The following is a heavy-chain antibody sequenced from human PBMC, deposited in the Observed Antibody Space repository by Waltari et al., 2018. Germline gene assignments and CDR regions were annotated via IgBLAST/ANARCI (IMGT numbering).Heavy chain of an antibody. J-gene: IGHJ6*02. CDR3: ARGGARAYYDFWSGYYRWLGDV. Sequence: QVQLQESGPGLVKPSETLSLTCTVSGYSISSGYYWGWIRQPPGKGPEWIGSIYHSGSTYYNPSLKSRVTISVDTSKNQFSLKLSSVTAADTAVYYCARGGARAYYDFWSGYYRWLGDVWGQGTTVTVSS. CDR1: GYSISSGYY. D-gene: IGHD3-3*01. V-gene: IGHV4-38-2*02. CDR2: IYHSGST.